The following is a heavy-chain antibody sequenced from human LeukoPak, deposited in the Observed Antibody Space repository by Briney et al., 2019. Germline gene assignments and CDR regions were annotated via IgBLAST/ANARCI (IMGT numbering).Heavy chain of an antibody. CDR1: GFTFSSYG. Sequence: GALVLYCAAAGFTFSSYGMQGVRPAPGKGVEGVAVIWYDGSNKYYADSVKGRFTISRDNSKNTLYLQMNSLRAEDTAVYYCAREVVDTAMVTCGLDYWGQGTLVTVSS. CDR3: AREVVDTAMVTCGLDY. V-gene: IGHV3-33*01. J-gene: IGHJ4*02. CDR2: IWYDGSNK. D-gene: IGHD5-18*01.